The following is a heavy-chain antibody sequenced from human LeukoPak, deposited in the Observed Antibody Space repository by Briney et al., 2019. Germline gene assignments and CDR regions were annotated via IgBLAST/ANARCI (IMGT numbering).Heavy chain of an antibody. Sequence: GASVKVSCKASGYTFTSYGISWVRQAPGQGLEWMGGIIPIFGTANYAQKFQGRVTITTDESTSTAYMELSSLRSEDTAVYYCAGGSSNFDYWGQGTLVTVSS. CDR1: GYTFTSYG. J-gene: IGHJ4*02. CDR3: AGGSSNFDY. CDR2: IIPIFGTA. D-gene: IGHD1-26*01. V-gene: IGHV1-69*05.